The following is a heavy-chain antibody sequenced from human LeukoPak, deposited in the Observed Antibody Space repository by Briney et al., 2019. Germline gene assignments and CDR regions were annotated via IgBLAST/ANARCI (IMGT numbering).Heavy chain of an antibody. D-gene: IGHD2-2*01. CDR3: ARVGRNCSSTSCYRPYYYGMDV. Sequence: SETLSLTCTVSGGSISSYYWSWIRQPPGKGLEWIGYTYYSGSTNYNPSLKSRVTISVDTSKNQLSLKLSSVTAADTAVYYCARVGRNCSSTSCYRPYYYGMDVWGQGTTVTVSS. V-gene: IGHV4-59*01. J-gene: IGHJ6*02. CDR1: GGSISSYY. CDR2: TYYSGST.